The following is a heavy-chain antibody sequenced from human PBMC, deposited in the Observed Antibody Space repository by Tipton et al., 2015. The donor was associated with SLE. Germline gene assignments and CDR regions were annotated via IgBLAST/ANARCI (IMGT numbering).Heavy chain of an antibody. V-gene: IGHV4-34*01. CDR3: PRRGSGYYASGRRWFDP. D-gene: IGHD3-10*01. CDR2: FNHSGST. CDR1: GGPFSGYY. J-gene: IGHJ5*02. Sequence: TLSLTCAVYGGPFSGYYWSWIRQSPGKGLEWIGEFNHSGSTNYNPSLKSRVMISVDTSKNQFSLKLSSVTAADTAVYYCPRRGSGYYASGRRWFDPWGQGTVVTVSS.